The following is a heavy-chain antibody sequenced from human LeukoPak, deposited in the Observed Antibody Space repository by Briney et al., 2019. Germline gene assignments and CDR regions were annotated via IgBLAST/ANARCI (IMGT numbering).Heavy chain of an antibody. J-gene: IGHJ4*02. CDR2: ISYDGSNK. V-gene: IGHV3-30-3*01. Sequence: GRSLRLSCAASGFTFSSYAMHWVRQAPGKGLEWVAVISYDGSNKYYADSVKGRFTISRDNSKNTLYLQMNSLRAEDTAVYYCAREPYGSSGYPLDYWGRGTLVTVSS. CDR1: GFTFSSYA. D-gene: IGHD3-22*01. CDR3: AREPYGSSGYPLDY.